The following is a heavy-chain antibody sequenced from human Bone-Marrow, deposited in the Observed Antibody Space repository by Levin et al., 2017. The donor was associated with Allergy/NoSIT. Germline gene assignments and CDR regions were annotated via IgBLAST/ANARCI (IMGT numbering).Heavy chain of an antibody. D-gene: IGHD3-16*01. CDR1: GFYFNDYA. V-gene: IGHV3-23*01. CDR3: AKDIHSYAVPAYFDS. CDR2: ITASGGRT. Sequence: PGGSLRLSCAVSGFYFNDYAMTWVRQAPGKGLEWVSSITASGGRTYYADSVKGRFSISRDNSENTLYLQMNSLRTEESAIYYCAKDIHSYAVPAYFDSWGQGTLVTVTS. J-gene: IGHJ4*02.